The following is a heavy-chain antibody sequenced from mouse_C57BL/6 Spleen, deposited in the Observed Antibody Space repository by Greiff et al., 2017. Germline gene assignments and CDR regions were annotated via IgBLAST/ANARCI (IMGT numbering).Heavy chain of an antibody. Sequence: EVKLMESGEGLVKPGGSLKLSCAASGFTFSSYAMSWVRQTPEKRLEWVAYISSGGDYIYYADTVKGRFTISRDNARNTLYLQMSSLKSEDTAMYYCTRDLDSSGYSYYFDYWGQGTTLTVSS. CDR3: TRDLDSSGYSYYFDY. D-gene: IGHD3-2*02. V-gene: IGHV5-9-1*02. CDR2: ISSGGDYI. J-gene: IGHJ2*01. CDR1: GFTFSSYA.